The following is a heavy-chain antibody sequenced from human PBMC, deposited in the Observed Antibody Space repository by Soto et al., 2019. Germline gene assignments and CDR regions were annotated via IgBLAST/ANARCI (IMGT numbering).Heavy chain of an antibody. CDR1: GGSISNYY. D-gene: IGHD3-22*01. J-gene: IGHJ4*02. CDR2: IYTSGST. Sequence: SETLSLTCTVSGGSISNYYWSLIRQPAGKGLEWIGRIYTSGSTNYNPSLKSRVTMSVDTSKTQFSLKLSSVTAADTAIYYCARDSSGYYYLFDYWGQGTLVTVSS. CDR3: ARDSSGYYYLFDY. V-gene: IGHV4-4*07.